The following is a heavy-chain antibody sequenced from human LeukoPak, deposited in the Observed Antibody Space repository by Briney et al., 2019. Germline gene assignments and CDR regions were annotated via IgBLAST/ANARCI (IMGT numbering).Heavy chain of an antibody. J-gene: IGHJ4*02. CDR1: GFTFSSYA. V-gene: IGHV3-53*01. Sequence: GGSLRLSCAASGFTFSSYAMSWVRQAPGKGLEWVSVIYSGGSTYYADSVKGRFTISRDNSKNTLYLQMNSLRAEDTAVYYCARDCTNGVCSDYWGQGTLVTVSS. CDR3: ARDCTNGVCSDY. D-gene: IGHD2-8*01. CDR2: IYSGGST.